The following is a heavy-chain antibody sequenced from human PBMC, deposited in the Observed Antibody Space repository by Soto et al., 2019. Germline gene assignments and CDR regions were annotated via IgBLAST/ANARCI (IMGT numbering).Heavy chain of an antibody. CDR1: GGTFSSYA. V-gene: IGHV1-69*06. D-gene: IGHD3-16*02. CDR3: ARAPQLRLGELSINYFDY. J-gene: IGHJ4*02. Sequence: QVQLVQSGTEVKKPGSSVKVSCKASGGTFSSYAISWVRQAPGQGLEWMGGIIPIFGTANYAKKFQGRVTRTPEKFTSTAYMKLSSLRSEDTVVDYCARAPQLRLGELSINYFDYWGQGTLVTVSS. CDR2: IIPIFGTA.